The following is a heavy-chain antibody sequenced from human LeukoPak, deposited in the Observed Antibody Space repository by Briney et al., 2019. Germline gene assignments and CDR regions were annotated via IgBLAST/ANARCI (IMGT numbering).Heavy chain of an antibody. V-gene: IGHV3-11*04. J-gene: IGHJ4*02. CDR3: AAYCSSTNCYGSDY. CDR2: ISNTGSFI. Sequence: PGGSLRLSCAASGFTFSVYYMSWVRQAPGKGLEWVSYISNTGSFIYYADSVKGRFTISRDNAKNSLYLQMNSLGVDDTAVYFCAAYCSSTNCYGSDYWGQGTLVTVSS. CDR1: GFTFSVYY. D-gene: IGHD2-2*01.